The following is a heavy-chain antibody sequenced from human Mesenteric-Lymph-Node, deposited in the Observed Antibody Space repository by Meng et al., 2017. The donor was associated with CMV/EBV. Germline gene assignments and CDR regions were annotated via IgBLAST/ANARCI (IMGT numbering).Heavy chain of an antibody. J-gene: IGHJ6*02. D-gene: IGHD1-1*01. CDR1: GFALSSYS. CDR3: ARGYNMDV. CDR2: ISSSSSYM. Sequence: SCAASGFALSSYSMNWVRQAPGKGLEWVSSISSSSSYMYYADSLKGRFTISRDNAKNSLYLQMSSLRADDTAVYYCARGYNMDVWGQGTTVTVSS. V-gene: IGHV3-21*01.